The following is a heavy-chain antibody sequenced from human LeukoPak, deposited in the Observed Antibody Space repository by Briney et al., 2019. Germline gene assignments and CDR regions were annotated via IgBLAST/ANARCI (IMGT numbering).Heavy chain of an antibody. CDR2: ISSSSSYI. J-gene: IGHJ6*02. CDR3: AKDLHCSSTSCKYSYGMDV. Sequence: GGSLRLSCAASGFTFSSYSMNWVRQAPGKGLEWVSSISSSSSYIYYADSVKGQFTISRDNAKNSLYLQMNSLRAEDTAVYYCAKDLHCSSTSCKYSYGMDVWGQGTTVTVSS. CDR1: GFTFSSYS. V-gene: IGHV3-21*04. D-gene: IGHD2-2*01.